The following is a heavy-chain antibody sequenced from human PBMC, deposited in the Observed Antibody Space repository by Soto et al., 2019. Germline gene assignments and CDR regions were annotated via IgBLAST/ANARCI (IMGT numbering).Heavy chain of an antibody. CDR2: IYPGDSDT. CDR1: GYSFTSYW. V-gene: IGHV5-51*01. Sequence: EVQLVQSGAEVKKPGESLKISCKGSGYSFTSYWIGWVRQMPGKGLEWMGIIYPGDSDTRYSPSFQGQVTISADKSISTAYLQCSSLKASDTAMYYCARQSLYGDYDSHIDYWGQGTLVTVSS. D-gene: IGHD4-17*01. J-gene: IGHJ4*02. CDR3: ARQSLYGDYDSHIDY.